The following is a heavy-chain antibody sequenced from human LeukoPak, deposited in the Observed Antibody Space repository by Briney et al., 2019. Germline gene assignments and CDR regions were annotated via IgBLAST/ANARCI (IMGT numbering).Heavy chain of an antibody. V-gene: IGHV4-39*01. Sequence: SETLSLTCTVSGGSISSSSYYWGRIRQPPGKGLEWIGNIYYTGSTYYNPSLKSRVTISVDTSKNQFSLKLSSVTAADTAVYYCARGRQYGYNYGKWAYYFDYWGQGTLVTVSS. D-gene: IGHD5-24*01. CDR1: GGSISSSSYY. CDR2: IYYTGST. J-gene: IGHJ4*02. CDR3: ARGRQYGYNYGKWAYYFDY.